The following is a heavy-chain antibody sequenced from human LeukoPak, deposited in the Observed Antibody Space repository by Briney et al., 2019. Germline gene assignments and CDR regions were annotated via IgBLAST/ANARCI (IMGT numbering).Heavy chain of an antibody. CDR2: IYYSGST. J-gene: IGHJ6*03. CDR1: GGSISSSSYY. Sequence: SETLSLTCTVSGGSISSSSYYWGWIRQPPGKGLEWIGSIYYSGSTYYNPSLKSRVTISVDTSKNQFSLKLSSVTAADTAVYYCARGRDYGSGSYLPKYYYYYMDVWGKGTTVTVSS. V-gene: IGHV4-39*07. D-gene: IGHD3-10*01. CDR3: ARGRDYGSGSYLPKYYYYYMDV.